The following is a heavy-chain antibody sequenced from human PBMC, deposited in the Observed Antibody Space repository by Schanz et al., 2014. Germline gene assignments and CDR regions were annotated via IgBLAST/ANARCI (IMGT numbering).Heavy chain of an antibody. J-gene: IGHJ4*02. CDR1: GFTVSSNY. CDR3: TRDDFGASDY. V-gene: IGHV3-21*01. Sequence: EVQLVESGGGLVQPGGSLRLSCAASGFTVSSNYMSWVRQAPGKGLEWVSSVSSSSTYIFYADSVRGRFTISRDDAKNSLYLQMNSLRAEDTAVYYCTRDDFGASDYWGQGTLVTVSS. CDR2: VSSSSTYI. D-gene: IGHD3-16*01.